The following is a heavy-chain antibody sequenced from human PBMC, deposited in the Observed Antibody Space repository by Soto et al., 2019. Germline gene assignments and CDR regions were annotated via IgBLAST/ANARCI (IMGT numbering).Heavy chain of an antibody. V-gene: IGHV3-53*01. Sequence: EVQLAESGGGLIQPGGSLRLSCAVSGLSVSSNHMSWVRQAPGKGLEWVSLLYSGDSTYYADSVKGRFTISRGNYKNTLFLQMNSLRVEDTAVYYCARVFMNYGRCYLDYWGQGTLVTVSS. CDR1: GLSVSSNH. D-gene: IGHD3-10*01. CDR3: ARVFMNYGRCYLDY. J-gene: IGHJ4*02. CDR2: LYSGDST.